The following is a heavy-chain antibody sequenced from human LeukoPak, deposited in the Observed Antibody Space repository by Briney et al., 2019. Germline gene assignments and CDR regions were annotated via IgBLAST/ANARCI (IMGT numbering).Heavy chain of an antibody. CDR2: ISAYNGNT. Sequence: GASLKVSCKASGYTFTSYGISWVRQAPGQGLEWMGWISAYNGNTNYAQKLQGRVTMTTDTSTSTAYMELRSLRSDDTAVYYCARAPKHTGYSSGWYADYWGQGTLVTVSS. V-gene: IGHV1-18*01. CDR1: GYTFTSYG. J-gene: IGHJ4*02. CDR3: ARAPKHTGYSSGWYADY. D-gene: IGHD6-19*01.